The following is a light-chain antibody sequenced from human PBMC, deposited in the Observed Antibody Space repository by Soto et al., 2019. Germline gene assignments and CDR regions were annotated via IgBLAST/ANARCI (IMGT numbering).Light chain of an antibody. CDR2: KNN. J-gene: IGLJ1*01. CDR1: TSNIGSNY. Sequence: QAVLTQPPSTSGTPGQRVTISCSGSTSNIGSNYVYWYQQFPGTAPKVLIYKNNERPSGVPDRFSGSRSGTSASLAITGLQAEDEADYYCQSYDMSLNNHVFGTGTKVTVL. CDR3: QSYDMSLNNHV. V-gene: IGLV1-47*01.